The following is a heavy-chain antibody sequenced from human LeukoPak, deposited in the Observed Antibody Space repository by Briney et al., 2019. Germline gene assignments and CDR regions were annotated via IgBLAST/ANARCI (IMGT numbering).Heavy chain of an antibody. CDR3: ARDLGFCSSTTCYPWFDP. D-gene: IGHD2-2*01. Sequence: SETLSLTCTVSGGSLSSYYWSWIRQPPGKGLEWIGYIYYSGSTNYNPSLKSRVTISVDTSKNQFSLKLSSVTAADTAVYYCARDLGFCSSTTCYPWFDPWGQGTLVTVSS. J-gene: IGHJ5*02. CDR1: GGSLSSYY. CDR2: IYYSGST. V-gene: IGHV4-59*01.